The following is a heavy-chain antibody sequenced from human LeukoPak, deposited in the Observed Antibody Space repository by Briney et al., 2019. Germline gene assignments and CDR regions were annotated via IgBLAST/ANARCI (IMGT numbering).Heavy chain of an antibody. D-gene: IGHD6-6*01. CDR3: ARGRTKEQLAPDWDWFDP. V-gene: IGHV1-2*02. J-gene: IGHJ5*02. Sequence: ASVKVSCKAPGYTFTGYYMYWVRQAPGQGLEWMGWINPNSGGTNYAQKFQGRVTMTRDTSISTAYMELSRLRSDDTAVYYCARGRTKEQLAPDWDWFDPWGQGTLVTVSS. CDR1: GYTFTGYY. CDR2: INPNSGGT.